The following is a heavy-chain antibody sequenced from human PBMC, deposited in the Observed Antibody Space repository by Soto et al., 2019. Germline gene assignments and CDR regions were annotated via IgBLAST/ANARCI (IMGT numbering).Heavy chain of an antibody. Sequence: GGSLRLSCAASGFTFSSYGMHWVRQAPGKGLEWVAVISYDGSNKYYADSVKGRFTISRDNSKNTLYLQMNSLRAEDTAVYYCAKDGEKQWLVKFDYWGQGTLVTVSS. CDR3: AKDGEKQWLVKFDY. J-gene: IGHJ4*02. D-gene: IGHD6-19*01. V-gene: IGHV3-30*18. CDR1: GFTFSSYG. CDR2: ISYDGSNK.